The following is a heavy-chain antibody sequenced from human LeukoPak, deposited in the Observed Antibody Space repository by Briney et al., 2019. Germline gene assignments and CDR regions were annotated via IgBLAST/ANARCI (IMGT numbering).Heavy chain of an antibody. J-gene: IGHJ5*02. CDR2: IHERGST. Sequence: SETLSLTRGVSGHSFSSDSFWGWIRQPPGQGLEWTGSIHERGSTFYNPSLKSRVTISIDTSKNQFSLNVNSVTAADTAVYYGARPSRPSNSCFAPWGRGTVVTFS. CDR3: ARPSRPSNSCFAP. CDR1: GHSFSSDSF. V-gene: IGHV4-38-2*01.